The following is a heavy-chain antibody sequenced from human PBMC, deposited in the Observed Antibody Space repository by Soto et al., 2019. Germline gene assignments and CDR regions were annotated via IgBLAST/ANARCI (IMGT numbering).Heavy chain of an antibody. Sequence: PSETLSLTCTVSGGSISSDGYYWSWIRQHPGKGLEWIGYIYYSGSTYYNPSLKSRVTISVDTSKNQFSLKLSSVTAADTAVYYCARELAGGSSWIDYWGQGTLVTVSS. D-gene: IGHD6-13*01. CDR2: IYYSGST. CDR3: ARELAGGSSWIDY. V-gene: IGHV4-31*03. CDR1: GGSISSDGYY. J-gene: IGHJ4*02.